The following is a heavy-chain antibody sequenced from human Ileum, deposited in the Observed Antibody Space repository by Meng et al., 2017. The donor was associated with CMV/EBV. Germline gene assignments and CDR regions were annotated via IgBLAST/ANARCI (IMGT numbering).Heavy chain of an antibody. CDR2: VFYSGST. Sequence: QVQLQESGPGLLKSSHTLSLTCNVSGDSIISDDHYWSWIRQPPGKGLEWIGYVFYSGSTYYNPSLMSRVTISVDTSKNQFSLRLSSVTAADTAVYYCARELRYGDYYFDSWGQGTLVTVSS. D-gene: IGHD4-17*01. J-gene: IGHJ4*02. V-gene: IGHV4-30-4*08. CDR1: GDSIISDDHY. CDR3: ARELRYGDYYFDS.